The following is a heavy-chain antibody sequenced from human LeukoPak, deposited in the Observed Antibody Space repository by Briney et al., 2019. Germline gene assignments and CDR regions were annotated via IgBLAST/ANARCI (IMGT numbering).Heavy chain of an antibody. CDR2: IYSGDST. Sequence: PGGSLRLSCAASGFIFSTYAMHWVRQAPGMGLEWVAVIYSGDSTYYADSVKGRFTISRDNSKNTLYLQMNSLRAEDTAVYYCARQTRLWFGESKSAFDYWGQGTLVTVSS. CDR1: GFIFSTYA. V-gene: IGHV3-66*04. CDR3: ARQTRLWFGESKSAFDY. J-gene: IGHJ4*02. D-gene: IGHD3-10*01.